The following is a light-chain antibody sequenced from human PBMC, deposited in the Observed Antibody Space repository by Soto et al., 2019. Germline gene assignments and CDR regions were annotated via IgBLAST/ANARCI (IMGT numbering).Light chain of an antibody. CDR3: HQYYSTPPS. J-gene: IGKJ2*03. V-gene: IGKV4-1*01. CDR1: QNLLATANNKNH. Sequence: DFVMTQSPDSLAVSLGERATINCRSSQNLLATANNKNHLAWYQHKAGQPPKLLIYWASTRGPGVPDRFTGSGSGTQFTLTISSLQAEDVAVYYCHQYYSTPPSFGQGTKLEIK. CDR2: WAS.